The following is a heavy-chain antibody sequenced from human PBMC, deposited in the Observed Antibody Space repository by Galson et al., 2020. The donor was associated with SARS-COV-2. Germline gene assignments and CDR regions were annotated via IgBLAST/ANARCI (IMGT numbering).Heavy chain of an antibody. CDR2: MYYSGTT. CDR1: GGSISTIDYY. CDR3: AKAQWSSSLYYLDY. D-gene: IGHD6-13*01. V-gene: IGHV4-39*07. Sequence: SETLSLTCTVSGGSISTIDYYWAWIRQPTGKGLEWIGSMYYSGTTYYNPSLKSRVAISLDKSKNQFSLKVNSMTPADTAVYYCAKAQWSSSLYYLDYWGQGTQVTVSS. J-gene: IGHJ4*02.